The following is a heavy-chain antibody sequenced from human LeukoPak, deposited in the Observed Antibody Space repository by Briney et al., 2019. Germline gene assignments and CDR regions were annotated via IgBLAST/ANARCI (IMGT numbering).Heavy chain of an antibody. J-gene: IGHJ6*03. D-gene: IGHD1-26*01. CDR3: ARDQSKWELLSRRNNYYYMDV. Sequence: GGSLRLSCAASGFTFSSYEMNWVRQAPGKGLEWVSYNSSTGNNKYYADSVKGRFTISRDNAKNSLYLQMNSLRAEDTAVYYCARDQSKWELLSRRNNYYYMDVWGKGTTVTISS. V-gene: IGHV3-48*03. CDR1: GFTFSSYE. CDR2: NSSTGNNK.